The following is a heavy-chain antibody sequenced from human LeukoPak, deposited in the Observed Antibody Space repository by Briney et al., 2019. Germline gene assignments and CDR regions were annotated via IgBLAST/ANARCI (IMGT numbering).Heavy chain of an antibody. J-gene: IGHJ3*02. V-gene: IGHV4-59*11. CDR2: ISYIGCT. CDR3: ARDLVSVTKGFDI. D-gene: IGHD4-17*01. CDR1: ADSFSSHY. Sequence: SETLSLTCAVSADSFSSHYWTWLPQPPGKGLEWLGYISYIGCTNYNPSLKSRVTISIGTSKNQFSLELSSVTAADTAVYYCARDLVSVTKGFDIWGQGTMVSVSS.